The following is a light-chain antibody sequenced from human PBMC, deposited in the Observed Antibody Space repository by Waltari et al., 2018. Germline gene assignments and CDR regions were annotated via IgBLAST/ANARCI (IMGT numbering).Light chain of an antibody. J-gene: IGKJ1*01. CDR1: QSISHY. CDR2: HAS. V-gene: IGKV3-20*01. CDR3: QHYVNLPAT. Sequence: EVVLTQSPGTLSLSPGEGATLSCRASQSISHYLAWYQQKPGQAPRLLIYHASSRATGIPDRFSGSGSGTDFSLTISRLEPEDFAVYYCQHYVNLPATFGQGPKVEIK.